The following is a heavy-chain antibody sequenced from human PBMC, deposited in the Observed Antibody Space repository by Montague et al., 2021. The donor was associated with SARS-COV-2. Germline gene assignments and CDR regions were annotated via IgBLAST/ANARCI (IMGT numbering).Heavy chain of an antibody. D-gene: IGHD3-22*01. CDR1: GDSFSGYY. Sequence: SETLSLTCAVYGDSFSGYYWNWIRQPPGKGLEWIGEINLSGSAXXXPSXXXRVTMSADTSKNQFSLRLTSVTAADTAIYYCARGRYQNHLVLVVITSQEGYFDSWGQGTLVTVSS. J-gene: IGHJ4*02. CDR2: INLSGSA. V-gene: IGHV4-34*01. CDR3: ARGRYQNHLVLVVITSQEGYFDS.